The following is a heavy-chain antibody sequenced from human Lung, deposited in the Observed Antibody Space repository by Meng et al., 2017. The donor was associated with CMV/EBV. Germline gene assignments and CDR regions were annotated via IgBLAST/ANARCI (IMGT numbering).Heavy chain of an antibody. CDR2: INPDRGGT. CDR1: GYTFTGYY. V-gene: IGHV1-2*02. D-gene: IGHD6-6*01. Sequence: ASVXVSCKASGYTFTGYYIHWVRQAPGQGLVWMGWINPDRGGTDYPQKFQGRVTMTRDTSISTAYMELTRLTSDDTAVYYCAKAAYSSFARGGYYFDNWGQGTLVTFSS. CDR3: AKAAYSSFARGGYYFDN. J-gene: IGHJ4*02.